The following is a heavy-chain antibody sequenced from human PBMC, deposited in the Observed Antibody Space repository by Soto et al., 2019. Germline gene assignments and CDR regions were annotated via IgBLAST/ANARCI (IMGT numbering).Heavy chain of an antibody. CDR1: GFTFSSYA. Sequence: GGSLRLSCAASGFTFSSYAMHWVRQAPGKGLEWVAVISYDGSNKYYADSVKGRFTISRDNSKNTLYLQMNSLRAEDTAVYYCARDRRLTAPGMDVWGQGTTVTVSS. J-gene: IGHJ6*02. CDR3: ARDRRLTAPGMDV. D-gene: IGHD2-21*02. V-gene: IGHV3-30-3*01. CDR2: ISYDGSNK.